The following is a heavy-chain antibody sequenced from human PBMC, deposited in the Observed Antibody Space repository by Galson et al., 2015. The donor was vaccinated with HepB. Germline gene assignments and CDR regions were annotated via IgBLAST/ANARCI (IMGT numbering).Heavy chain of an antibody. Sequence: SLRLSCAASGFTFSDYYMSWIRQAPGKGLEWVSYISSSGSTIYYADSVKGRFTISRDNAKNSLYLQMNSLRAEDTAVYYCARCGYATVTTDYYYYYYMDVWGKGTTVTVSS. J-gene: IGHJ6*03. CDR2: ISSSGSTI. V-gene: IGHV3-11*01. CDR3: ARCGYATVTTDYYYYYYMDV. D-gene: IGHD4-11*01. CDR1: GFTFSDYY.